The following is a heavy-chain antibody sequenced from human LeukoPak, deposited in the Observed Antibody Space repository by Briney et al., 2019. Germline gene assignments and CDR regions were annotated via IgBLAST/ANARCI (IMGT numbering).Heavy chain of an antibody. V-gene: IGHV6-1*01. CDR1: GDSVSNKNTA. Sequence: SQTLSLTCAISGDSVSNKNTAWNWIRQSPSRGLEWLGRTYYRSKWHNTYAASVKSRITINPDTSKNQFSLQLNSVTPEDTAVYFCVRLVDGDIDYWGQGTLVTVSS. CDR3: VRLVDGDIDY. CDR2: TYYRSKWHN. J-gene: IGHJ4*02. D-gene: IGHD5-12*01.